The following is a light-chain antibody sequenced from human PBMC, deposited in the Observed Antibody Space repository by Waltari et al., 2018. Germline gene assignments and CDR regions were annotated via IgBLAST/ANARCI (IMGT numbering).Light chain of an antibody. V-gene: IGLV2-23*02. CDR1: SSDVGSYDL. J-gene: IGLJ3*02. Sequence: QSALTQPASVSGSPGQSITISCTGTSSDVGSYDLVAWYQQHPGKAPQVSIYEVPKRPSGVSNRFSGSKYGSTASMTISGLQPEDEADYYCCSYAPSATRVFGGGTNLTVL. CDR3: CSYAPSATRV. CDR2: EVP.